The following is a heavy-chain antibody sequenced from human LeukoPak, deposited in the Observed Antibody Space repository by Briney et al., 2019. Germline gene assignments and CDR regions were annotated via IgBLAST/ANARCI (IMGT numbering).Heavy chain of an antibody. CDR3: ARNVAKGSTVVSALYYYYYMDV. CDR1: GFTFSSYA. J-gene: IGHJ6*03. Sequence: PGGSLRLSCAASGFTFSSYAMSWVRQAPGKGLEWVSAISGSGGSTYYADSVKGRFTISRDNSKNTLYLQMNSLRAEDTALYYCARNVAKGSTVVSALYYYYYMDVWGKGTTVTVSS. D-gene: IGHD4-23*01. CDR2: ISGSGGST. V-gene: IGHV3-23*01.